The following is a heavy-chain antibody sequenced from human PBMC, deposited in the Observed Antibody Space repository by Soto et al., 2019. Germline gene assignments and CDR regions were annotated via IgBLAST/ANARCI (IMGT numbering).Heavy chain of an antibody. Sequence: AASVKVSCKASGGTFSSYAISWVRQAPGQRLEWMGWINAGNGNTKYSQKFQDRVTITRDTSATTAYMELSSLRSEDTAVFYCARSGYSSGWYRWYFDFWGRGTLVTVSS. J-gene: IGHJ2*01. CDR2: INAGNGNT. D-gene: IGHD6-19*01. CDR3: ARSGYSSGWYRWYFDF. V-gene: IGHV1-3*01. CDR1: GGTFSSYA.